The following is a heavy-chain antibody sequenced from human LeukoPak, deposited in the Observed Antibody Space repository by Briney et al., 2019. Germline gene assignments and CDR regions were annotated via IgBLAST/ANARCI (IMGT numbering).Heavy chain of an antibody. CDR3: ARGFTSAY. CDR2: IKEDGSEK. J-gene: IGHJ4*02. CDR1: GFSFSSYW. Sequence: GGSLRLSCAGSGFSFSSYWMSWARQAPGKGLEWVANIKEDGSEKHYVDSVKGRFTISRDNTANSLYLQMNSLRADDTAVYYCARGFTSAYWGQGTLVTVSS. V-gene: IGHV3-7*01.